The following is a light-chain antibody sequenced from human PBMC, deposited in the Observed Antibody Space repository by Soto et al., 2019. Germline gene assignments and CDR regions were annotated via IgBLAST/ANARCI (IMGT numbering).Light chain of an antibody. V-gene: IGKV4-1*01. CDR2: WAS. CDR1: QSVLYSSNNKNY. Sequence: DIVMTQSPDSLAVSLGERATINCKSSQSVLYSSNNKNYLAWYQQKPGQPPKLLIYWASTRESGVPDRFSGSGSGTDFTLTISSLQAADVAVYYCHQYYSVPLTFGGGTKVEIK. CDR3: HQYYSVPLT. J-gene: IGKJ4*01.